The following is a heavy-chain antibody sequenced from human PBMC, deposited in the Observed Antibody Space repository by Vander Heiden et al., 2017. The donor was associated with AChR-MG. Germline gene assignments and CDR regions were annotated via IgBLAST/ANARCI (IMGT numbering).Heavy chain of an antibody. D-gene: IGHD6-6*01. J-gene: IGHJ6*02. CDR1: GFTFSDYS. CDR2: ISSSGSTI. CDR3: ARANWYSSSSDWAPSGMDV. V-gene: IGHV3-11*01. Sequence: QVQLVESGGGLVKPGGSLRLSCAASGFTFSDYSMSWIRQAPGKGLEWVSYISSSGSTIYYADSVKGRFTISRDNAKNSLYLQMNSLRAEDTAVYYCARANWYSSSSDWAPSGMDVWGQGTTVTVSS.